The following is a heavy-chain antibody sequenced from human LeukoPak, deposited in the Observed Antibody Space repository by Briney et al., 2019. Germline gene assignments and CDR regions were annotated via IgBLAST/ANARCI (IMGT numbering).Heavy chain of an antibody. CDR1: GXSISSYY. CDR2: VHSSGST. Sequence: KPSETLSLTCTVSGXSISSYYWSWIRQPPGKGLEWIGYVHSSGSTNYNPSLKSRVTISVDTSKNQFSLKLSSVTAADTAVYYCARSGAYYDSGMGAFDVWGQGTMVTVSP. V-gene: IGHV4-59*01. D-gene: IGHD3-10*01. CDR3: ARSGAYYDSGMGAFDV. J-gene: IGHJ3*01.